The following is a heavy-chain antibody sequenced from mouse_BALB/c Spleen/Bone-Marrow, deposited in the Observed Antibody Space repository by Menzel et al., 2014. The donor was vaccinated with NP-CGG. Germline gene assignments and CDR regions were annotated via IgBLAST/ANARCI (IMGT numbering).Heavy chain of an antibody. J-gene: IGHJ3*01. D-gene: IGHD2-3*01. CDR1: GFDFRTYW. Sequence: EVKVVESGGGLVQPGGFLKLSCAASGFDFRTYWMSWVRQAPGKGLEWIGGINPDSNTINYTPFLKDKFIISRDNAKNTLYRQMGKVRSEDTALYYCARRGYYGWFAYWGQGTLVTVSA. V-gene: IGHV4-1*02. CDR2: INPDSNTI. CDR3: ARRGYYGWFAY.